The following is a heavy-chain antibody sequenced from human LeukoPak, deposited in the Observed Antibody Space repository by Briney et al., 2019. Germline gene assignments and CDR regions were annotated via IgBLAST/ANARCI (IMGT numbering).Heavy chain of an antibody. D-gene: IGHD3-16*01. CDR1: GGSFSGYY. CDR2: INHSGST. CDR3: ARPPARGTYDFDY. J-gene: IGHJ4*02. Sequence: SSETLSLTCAVYGGSFSGYYWSWIRQPPGKGLEWIGEINHSGSTNYNPSLKSRVTTSVDTSKNQFSLKLSSVTAADTAVYYCARPPARGTYDFDYWGQGTLVTVSS. V-gene: IGHV4-34*01.